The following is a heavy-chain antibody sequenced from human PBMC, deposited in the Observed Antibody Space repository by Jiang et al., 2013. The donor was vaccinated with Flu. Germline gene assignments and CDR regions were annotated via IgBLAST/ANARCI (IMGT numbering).Heavy chain of an antibody. Sequence: SGAEVKKPGASVKVSCKASGYTFTSYGISWVRQAPGQGLEWMGWISAYNGNTHYAQKLQGRVTMTTDTSTSTAYMELRSLRSDDTAVYYCARDPGDYYDSSGYSSDAFDIWGQGTMVTVSS. J-gene: IGHJ3*02. V-gene: IGHV1-18*01. D-gene: IGHD3-22*01. CDR1: GYTFTSYG. CDR2: ISAYNGNT. CDR3: ARDPGDYYDSSGYSSDAFDI.